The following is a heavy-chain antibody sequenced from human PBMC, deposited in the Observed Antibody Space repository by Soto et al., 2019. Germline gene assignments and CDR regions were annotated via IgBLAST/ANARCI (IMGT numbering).Heavy chain of an antibody. V-gene: IGHV3-30-3*01. J-gene: IGHJ4*02. CDR2: ISYDGSNK. CDR1: GFTFSSYA. D-gene: IGHD3-16*01. Sequence: GGSLRLSCAASGFTFSSYAMHWVRQAPGKGLEWVAVISYDGSNKYYADSVKGRFTISRDNSKNTLYLQMNSLRAEDTAVYYCARAITGPFDYWGQGTLVTVSS. CDR3: ARAITGPFDY.